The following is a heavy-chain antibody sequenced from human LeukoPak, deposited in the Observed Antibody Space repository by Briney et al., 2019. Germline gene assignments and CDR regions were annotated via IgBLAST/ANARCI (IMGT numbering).Heavy chain of an antibody. CDR2: INTYTRNP. V-gene: IGHV7-4-1*02. CDR3: ARQVGTASSHDFGH. D-gene: IGHD2-21*02. Sequence: ASVKVSCKASGYTFTTYVLNWVRQAPGQGFEWMGFINTYTRNPTYAQGFTGRFVFSLDTSVSTAYLQISSLKAEDTAVYYCARQVGTASSHDFGHWGHGTLVTVSS. J-gene: IGHJ4*01. CDR1: GYTFTTYV.